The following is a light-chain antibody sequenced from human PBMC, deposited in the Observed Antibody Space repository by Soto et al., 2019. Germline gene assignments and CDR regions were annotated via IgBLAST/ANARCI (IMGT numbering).Light chain of an antibody. V-gene: IGKV3-20*01. CDR3: QYYGTSPQT. CDR2: GAS. J-gene: IGKJ1*01. Sequence: EIVLTQSPGTLSLSPGERATLSCRASQSVSSSALAWYQQKPGQAPRRLIYGASSRATGIPDRFSGSGSGTDFTLTISRLEPEDFAVYYCQYYGTSPQTFGQGTKVDIK. CDR1: QSVSSSA.